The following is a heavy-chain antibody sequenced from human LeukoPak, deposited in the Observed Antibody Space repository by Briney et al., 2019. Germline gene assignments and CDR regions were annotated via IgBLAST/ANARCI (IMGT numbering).Heavy chain of an antibody. D-gene: IGHD6-19*01. V-gene: IGHV1-2*02. CDR2: INPNSGGT. Sequence: ASVKVSCKASGYTFTGYYMHWVRRAPGQGLEWMGWINPNSGGTNYAQKFQGRVTMTRDTSISTAYMELSRLRSDDTAVYYCATPQARGWYGFDFDYWGQGTLVTVSS. CDR1: GYTFTGYY. CDR3: ATPQARGWYGFDFDY. J-gene: IGHJ4*02.